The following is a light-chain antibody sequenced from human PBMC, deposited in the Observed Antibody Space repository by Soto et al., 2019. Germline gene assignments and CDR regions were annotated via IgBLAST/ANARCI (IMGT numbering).Light chain of an antibody. CDR1: SSDVGTYNR. V-gene: IGLV2-18*02. Sequence: QSALTQPPSGSGSPGQSVTISCTGTSSDVGTYNRVSWYQQPPGTAPKLMIYEVSNRPSGVPDRFSGSKSGNTASLTISGLQAEDGADYYCSSYTTSSTWVFGGGTQLTVL. CDR3: SSYTTSSTWV. CDR2: EVS. J-gene: IGLJ2*01.